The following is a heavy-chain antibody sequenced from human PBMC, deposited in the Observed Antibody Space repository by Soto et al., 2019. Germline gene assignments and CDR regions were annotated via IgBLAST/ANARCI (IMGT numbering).Heavy chain of an antibody. V-gene: IGHV1-3*01. CDR1: GYTFTNYA. Sequence: ASVKVSCKASGYTFTNYAIHWVRQAPGQRLEWMGWIHPANGNTKYSQRFQGRVTITSDTSASTAYMEVSSLRSEDTAVYYCARARRSSGRHDAFDLWGPGTMVTVSS. CDR3: ARARRSSGRHDAFDL. D-gene: IGHD3-22*01. CDR2: IHPANGNT. J-gene: IGHJ3*01.